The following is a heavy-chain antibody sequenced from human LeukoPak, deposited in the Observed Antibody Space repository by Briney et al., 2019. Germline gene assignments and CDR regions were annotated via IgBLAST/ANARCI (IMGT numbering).Heavy chain of an antibody. J-gene: IGHJ4*02. CDR2: ISSSSSYI. D-gene: IGHD2-21*02. V-gene: IGHV3-21*04. CDR3: AKDGHIVVVTAIYYFDY. CDR1: GFTFSSYS. Sequence: GGSLRLSCAASGFTFSSYSMNWVRQAPGKGLEWVSSISSSSSYIYYADSVKGRFTISRDSSKNTLYLQMNSLRAEDTAVYYCAKDGHIVVVTAIYYFDYWGQGTLVTVSS.